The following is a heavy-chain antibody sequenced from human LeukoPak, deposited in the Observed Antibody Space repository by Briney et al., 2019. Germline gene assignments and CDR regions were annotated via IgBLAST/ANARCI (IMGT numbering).Heavy chain of an antibody. CDR2: INHSGST. D-gene: IGHD3-10*01. CDR1: GGSFSGYY. V-gene: IGHV4-34*01. CDR3: ARVLRGVTFDAFDI. J-gene: IGHJ3*02. Sequence: SEILSLTCAVYGGSFSGYYWSWIRQPPGKGLEWIGEINHSGSTNYNPPLKSRVTISVDTSKNQFSLKLSSVTAADTAVYYCARVLRGVTFDAFDIWGQGTMVTVSS.